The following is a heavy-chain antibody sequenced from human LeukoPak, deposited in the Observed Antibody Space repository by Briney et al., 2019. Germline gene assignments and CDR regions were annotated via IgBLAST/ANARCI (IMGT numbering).Heavy chain of an antibody. D-gene: IGHD4-11*01. V-gene: IGHV4-4*07. CDR1: GGSISNYY. CDR2: IYISGTT. CDR3: ARGVTTSRFLDY. J-gene: IGHJ4*02. Sequence: PSETLSLTCSVSGGSISNYYWSWIRQPAGKGLEWIGRIYISGTTNYNPSLKSRVTMSVDMSKNQLSLKLSSVTAADTAVYYCARGVTTSRFLDYWGQGTLVTVSS.